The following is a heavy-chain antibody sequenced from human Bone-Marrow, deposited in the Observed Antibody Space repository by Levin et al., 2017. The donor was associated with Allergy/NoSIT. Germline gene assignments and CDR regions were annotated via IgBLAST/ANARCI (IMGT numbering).Heavy chain of an antibody. CDR1: GYIFSNYG. D-gene: IGHD6-19*01. CDR2: INTNTGNP. V-gene: IGHV7-4-1*02. CDR3: ARDLWDLEKGSGSSGWYRVPGGY. Sequence: ASVKVSCKASGYIFSNYGMNWVRQAPGQGLEWMAWINTNTGNPTSAQGFTGRFVFSLDTSVSTAYLQITSLKAEDTAIYYCARDLWDLEKGSGSSGWYRVPGGYWGQGTLVTVSS. J-gene: IGHJ4*02.